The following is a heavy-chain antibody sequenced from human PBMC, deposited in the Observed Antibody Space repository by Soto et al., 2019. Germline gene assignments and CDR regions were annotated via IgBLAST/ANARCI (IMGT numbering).Heavy chain of an antibody. CDR3: TRVGSGGGGDP. D-gene: IGHD3-16*01. J-gene: IGHJ5*02. CDR2: ISNDGSYK. Sequence: QVQVVESGGGVVQPGRSLRLSCAASGFMFSDYGMYWVRQAPAKGLEWLAVISNDGSYKYYLDSVKGRFSTSRDNSKNTLYLQMNSLTPDDTAVYYCTRVGSGGGGDPWGQGTLVTVSS. CDR1: GFMFSDYG. V-gene: IGHV3-30*03.